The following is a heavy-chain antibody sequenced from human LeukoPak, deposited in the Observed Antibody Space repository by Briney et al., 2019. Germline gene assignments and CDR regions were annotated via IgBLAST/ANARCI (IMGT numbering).Heavy chain of an antibody. Sequence: PSETLSLTCTVSGGSISSYYWSWIRQPPGKGLEWIGYIYTSGSTNYNPSLKSRVTISVDTSKNQFSLKLSSVTAADTAVYHCACGVYRYAIRSPAWFDPWGQGTLVTVSS. V-gene: IGHV4-4*09. J-gene: IGHJ5*02. D-gene: IGHD2-8*01. CDR2: IYTSGST. CDR1: GGSISSYY. CDR3: ACGVYRYAIRSPAWFDP.